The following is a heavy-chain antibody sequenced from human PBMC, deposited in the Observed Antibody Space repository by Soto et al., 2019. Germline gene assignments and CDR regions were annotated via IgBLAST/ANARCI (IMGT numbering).Heavy chain of an antibody. CDR3: AGDLVLGWGSRGH. D-gene: IGHD3-16*01. CDR2: IRGDGGDT. Sequence: EVQLLESGGGLVQPGGSLRLSCAASGFTFSNYWMHWVRPVPGKGLVWVSRIRGDGGDTNYADSAWGRFTISRDNAKNPLYLKMYSLRVGDTDVYYCAGDLVLGWGSRGHWVQGTLVTVSS. V-gene: IGHV3-74*01. CDR1: GFTFSNYW. J-gene: IGHJ4*02.